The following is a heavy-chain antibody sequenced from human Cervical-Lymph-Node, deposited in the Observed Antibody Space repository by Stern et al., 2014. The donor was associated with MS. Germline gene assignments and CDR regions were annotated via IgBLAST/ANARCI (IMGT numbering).Heavy chain of an antibody. CDR3: AKESSIAVAGTGADY. CDR2: ISYDGSNK. J-gene: IGHJ4*02. D-gene: IGHD6-19*01. V-gene: IGHV3-30*18. Sequence: VQLVESGGGVVQPGRSLRLSCAASGFTFSSYGMHWVRQAPGKGLEWVAVISYDGSNKCYADSVKGRFTISRDNSKNTLYLQMNSLRAEDTAVYYCAKESSIAVAGTGADYWGQGTLVTVSS. CDR1: GFTFSSYG.